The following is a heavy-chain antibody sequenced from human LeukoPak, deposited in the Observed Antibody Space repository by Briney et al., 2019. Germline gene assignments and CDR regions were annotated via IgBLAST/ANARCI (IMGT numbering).Heavy chain of an antibody. CDR2: ISSSSNTI. V-gene: IGHV3-48*01. J-gene: IGHJ4*02. Sequence: GGSLRLSCAASGFTFSSYGMVWVRQAPGKGLEWISYISSSSNTIYYADSVKGRFTISRDNAKNSLYLQVSSLRAEDTAVYYCARDPGLMRAAACGDYWGQGTLVIVSS. CDR3: ARDPGLMRAAACGDY. CDR1: GFTFSSYG. D-gene: IGHD6-13*01.